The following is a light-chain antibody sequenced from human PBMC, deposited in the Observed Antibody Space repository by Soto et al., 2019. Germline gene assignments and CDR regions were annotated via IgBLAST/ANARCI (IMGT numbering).Light chain of an antibody. Sequence: DIQMTQSPSSVSASVGDRVTITCRASQGFSTWLAWYRRKPGRAPELLIYSASSLHSGVPSRFSGSGSETEFTLTISSLQPEDFATYYCQQANSFPRTFGGGTEVEIK. J-gene: IGKJ4*01. CDR2: SAS. CDR3: QQANSFPRT. CDR1: QGFSTW. V-gene: IGKV1-12*01.